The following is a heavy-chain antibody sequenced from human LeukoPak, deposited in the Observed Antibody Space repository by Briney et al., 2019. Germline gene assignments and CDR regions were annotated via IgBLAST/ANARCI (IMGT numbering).Heavy chain of an antibody. CDR2: ISYDGSNK. CDR3: ARDRIAAAGTAVYGY. D-gene: IGHD6-13*01. J-gene: IGHJ4*02. V-gene: IGHV3-30-3*01. CDR1: GFTFSSYA. Sequence: GRSLRLSCAASGFTFSSYAMHWVRQAPGKGLEWVAVISYDGSNKYYADSVKGRFIISRDNSKNTLYLQMNSLRAEDTAVYYCARDRIAAAGTAVYGYWGQGTLVTVSS.